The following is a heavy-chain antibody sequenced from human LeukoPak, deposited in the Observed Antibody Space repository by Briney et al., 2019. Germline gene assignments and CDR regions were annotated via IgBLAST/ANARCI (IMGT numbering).Heavy chain of an antibody. V-gene: IGHV4-34*01. Sequence: SYTLSLTCAVYGGSFSGYYWSWIRQPPGKGLEWIVEINHSGSTNYNPPLKRRVTISVDTSKNQFSLKLSSVTAADTAVYYCARGLDSSGYYYVDYWGQGSLVAVSS. D-gene: IGHD3-22*01. J-gene: IGHJ4*02. CDR2: INHSGST. CDR1: GGSFSGYY. CDR3: ARGLDSSGYYYVDY.